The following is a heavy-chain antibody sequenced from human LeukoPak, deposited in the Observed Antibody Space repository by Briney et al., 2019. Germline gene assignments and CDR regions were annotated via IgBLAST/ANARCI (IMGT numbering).Heavy chain of an antibody. CDR3: ARGGGVNTAMVIGY. Sequence: ASVKVSCKASGYTFTGYYMHWVRQAPGQGLEWRGWINPNSGGTNYAPKFQGRVTMTRDTSISTAYMELSRLRSDDTAVSYCARGGGVNTAMVIGYWGQGTLVTVSS. D-gene: IGHD5-18*01. CDR2: INPNSGGT. CDR1: GYTFTGYY. J-gene: IGHJ4*02. V-gene: IGHV1-2*02.